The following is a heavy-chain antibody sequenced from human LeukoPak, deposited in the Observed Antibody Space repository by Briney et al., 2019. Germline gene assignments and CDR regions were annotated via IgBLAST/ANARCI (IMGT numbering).Heavy chain of an antibody. CDR2: IYHSGST. V-gene: IGHV4-30-2*01. J-gene: IGHJ6*03. CDR1: GGSISSGGYY. CDR3: ARSTVYRVPAAVYYYYYYMDV. Sequence: SETLSLTCTVSGGSISSGGYYWSWIRQPPGKGLEWIGYIYHSGSTYYNPSLKSRVTISVDRSKNQFSLKLSSVTAADTAVYYCARSTVYRVPAAVYYYYYYMDVWGKGTTATVSS. D-gene: IGHD2-2*01.